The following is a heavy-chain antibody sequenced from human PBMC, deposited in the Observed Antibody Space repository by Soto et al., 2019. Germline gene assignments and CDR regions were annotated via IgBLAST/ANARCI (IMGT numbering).Heavy chain of an antibody. D-gene: IGHD3-10*01. V-gene: IGHV3-48*03. J-gene: IGHJ4*02. CDR3: VYGYYFDY. CDR2: ISSSGTTI. Sequence: GGSLRLSCVASGFSFSSYEMNWVRQAPGKGLEWVSFISSSGTTIYYADSVKGRFTISRDNAKNSLYLQMNSLRAEDTAVYYCVYGYYFDYWGQGTLVTVSS. CDR1: GFSFSSYE.